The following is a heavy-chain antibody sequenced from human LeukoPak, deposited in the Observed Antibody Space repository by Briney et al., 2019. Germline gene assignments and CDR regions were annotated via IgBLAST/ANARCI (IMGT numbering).Heavy chain of an antibody. Sequence: PSETLSLTCTVSGGSISSYYWSWIRQPPGKGLEWIGRIYTSGSTNYNPSLKSRVTISVDTSKNQFSLNLSSVTAADTAVYYCARAPQATVTSYSYYYMDVWGKGTTVTVSS. D-gene: IGHD4-11*01. J-gene: IGHJ6*03. CDR1: GGSISSYY. CDR2: IYTSGST. CDR3: ARAPQATVTSYSYYYMDV. V-gene: IGHV4-4*08.